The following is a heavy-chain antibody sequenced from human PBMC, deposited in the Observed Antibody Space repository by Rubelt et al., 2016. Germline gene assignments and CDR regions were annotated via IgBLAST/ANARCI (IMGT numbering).Heavy chain of an antibody. CDR2: IYYSGST. CDR3: ARGSRYYDILTGYWAPYYFDY. J-gene: IGHJ4*02. Sequence: QVQLQESGPGLVKPSETLSLTCTVSGGSISSYYWSWIRQPPGKGLEWIGYIYYSGSTKYNPSLKSRVTLSVATSKNHFSLKLGSVTAADTAVYYCARGSRYYDILTGYWAPYYFDYWGQGTLVTVSS. V-gene: IGHV4-59*01. D-gene: IGHD3-9*01. CDR1: GGSISSYY.